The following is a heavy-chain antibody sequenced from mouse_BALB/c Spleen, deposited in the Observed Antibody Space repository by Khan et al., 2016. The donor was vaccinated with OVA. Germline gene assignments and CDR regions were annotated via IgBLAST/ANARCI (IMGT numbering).Heavy chain of an antibody. J-gene: IGHJ4*01. CDR1: GYTFTSNT. CDR2: INPRSGYT. V-gene: IGHV1-4*01. CDR3: AKRATGYTMDY. D-gene: IGHD4-1*01. Sequence: QVQLKESGAELARPGASVRMSCKASGYTFTSNTMHWVKQRPGQGLEWIGYINPRSGYTNYNQNFKDKATLTADKSSSTAYMQLSSLTSEDSAVXCCAKRATGYTMDYWGQGTSGTVSS.